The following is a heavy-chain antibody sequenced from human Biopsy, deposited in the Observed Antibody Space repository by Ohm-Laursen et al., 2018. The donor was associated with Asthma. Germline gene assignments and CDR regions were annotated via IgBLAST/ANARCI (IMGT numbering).Heavy chain of an antibody. D-gene: IGHD2-8*01. CDR2: IRPNYRGV. CDR3: VKDTEETPNGYYTFEV. CDR1: GFAFDYYA. V-gene: IGHV3-23*02. Sequence: GSLRLSCTASGFAFDYYAMSWARQAPGEGLAWVATIRPNYRGVDYVASVRGRFTVTRDDSKNTLYLHMSSLRAEDTAAYYCVKDTEETPNGYYTFEVWGQGTMVTVSS. J-gene: IGHJ3*01.